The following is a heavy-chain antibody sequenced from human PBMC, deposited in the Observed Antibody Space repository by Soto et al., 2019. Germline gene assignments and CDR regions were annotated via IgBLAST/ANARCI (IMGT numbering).Heavy chain of an antibody. J-gene: IGHJ4*01. D-gene: IGHD3-9*01. CDR3: ASVTTFYDIFNSSYALNCFDY. Sequence: PGGSLRLSCAASGFSVTSNYMTWVRQAPGKGLECVSVIYAGGNTYYPDSVKGRFTISSDNSKNTLFLQMNNLRAEDKAVYYCASVTTFYDIFNSSYALNCFDYWGHGHRVTVSS. V-gene: IGHV3-53*01. CDR1: GFSVTSNY. CDR2: IYAGGNT.